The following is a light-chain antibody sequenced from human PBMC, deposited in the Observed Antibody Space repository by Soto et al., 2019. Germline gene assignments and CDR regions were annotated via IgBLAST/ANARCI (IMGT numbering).Light chain of an antibody. J-gene: IGKJ1*01. CDR2: DAS. Sequence: EIVLTQSPATLSLSPGERATLSCRASQSVSSYLAWYQQKPGQAPRLLIYDASNRATGIPARFSGSGSGTDFTLTISSLEPEDFAFYYCQQLSNWPTWTFGQGSKVDIK. CDR3: QQLSNWPTWT. CDR1: QSVSSY. V-gene: IGKV3-11*01.